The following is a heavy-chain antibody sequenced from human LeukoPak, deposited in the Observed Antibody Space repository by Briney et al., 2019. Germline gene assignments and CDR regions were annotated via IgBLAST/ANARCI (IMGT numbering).Heavy chain of an antibody. V-gene: IGHV3-64*01. J-gene: IGHJ4*02. CDR3: ARDSDYGDSFDY. CDR1: GFTFTNYA. CDR2: ISVSGGST. Sequence: PGGSLRLSCAASGFTFTNYAFHWVRQAPGKGLEYVSAISVSGGSTYYANSVKGRFTISRDNSKNTLYLQMGSLRAEDMAVYYCARDSDYGDSFDYWGQGTLVTVSS. D-gene: IGHD4-17*01.